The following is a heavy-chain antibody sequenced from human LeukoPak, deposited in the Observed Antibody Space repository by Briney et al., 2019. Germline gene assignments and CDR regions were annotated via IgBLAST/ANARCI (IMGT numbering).Heavy chain of an antibody. J-gene: IGHJ4*02. Sequence: SQTLSLTCTVSGGSISSGSDYWSWIRQPAGKGLEWIGRIYTSGSTNYNPSLQSRVTISVDKSKNQFSLKLSSVTAADTAVYCCAILDGSSGWYYFDYWGQGTLVTVSS. D-gene: IGHD6-19*01. CDR2: IYTSGST. CDR3: AILDGSSGWYYFDY. V-gene: IGHV4-61*02. CDR1: GGSISSGSDY.